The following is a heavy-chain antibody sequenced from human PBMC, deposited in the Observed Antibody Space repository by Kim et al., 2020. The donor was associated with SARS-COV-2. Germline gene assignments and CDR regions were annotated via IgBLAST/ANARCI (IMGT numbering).Heavy chain of an antibody. D-gene: IGHD2-2*01. J-gene: IGHJ6*03. CDR1: GFTVSSNY. CDR2: IYSGGST. Sequence: GGSLRLSCAASGFTVSSNYMSWVRQAPGKGLEWVSVIYSGGSTYYADSVKGRFTISRDNSKNTLYLQMNSLRAEDTAVYYCARDAVPYCSSTSCYYYYYMDVWRKGTTLTVSS. CDR3: ARDAVPYCSSTSCYYYYYMDV. V-gene: IGHV3-66*01.